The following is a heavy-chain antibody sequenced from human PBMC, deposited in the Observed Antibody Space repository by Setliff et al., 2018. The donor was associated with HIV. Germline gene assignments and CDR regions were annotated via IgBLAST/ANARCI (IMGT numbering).Heavy chain of an antibody. J-gene: IGHJ4*02. V-gene: IGHV4-39*07. Sequence: SETLSLTCTVSGGSISSSSYYWGWIRQPPGKGLEWIGSIYYSGSTNYNPSLKRRVTISVDTSKNQFSLKLSSVTAADTAVYYCARGTMVRGVLDHWGQGTLVTVSS. CDR2: IYYSGST. CDR1: GGSISSSSYY. D-gene: IGHD3-10*01. CDR3: ARGTMVRGVLDH.